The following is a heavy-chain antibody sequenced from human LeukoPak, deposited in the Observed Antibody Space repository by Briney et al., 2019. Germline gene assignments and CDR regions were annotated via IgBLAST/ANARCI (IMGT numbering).Heavy chain of an antibody. J-gene: IGHJ4*02. CDR2: IYYSGST. Sequence: SETLSLTCAVYGGSFSGYYWSWIRQPPGKGLEWIGSIYYSGSTYYNPSLKSRVTISVDTSKNQFSLKLSSVTAADTAVYYCASRNYYDSSGYSRVDYWGQGTLVTVSS. CDR3: ASRNYYDSSGYSRVDY. V-gene: IGHV4-34*01. D-gene: IGHD3-22*01. CDR1: GGSFSGYY.